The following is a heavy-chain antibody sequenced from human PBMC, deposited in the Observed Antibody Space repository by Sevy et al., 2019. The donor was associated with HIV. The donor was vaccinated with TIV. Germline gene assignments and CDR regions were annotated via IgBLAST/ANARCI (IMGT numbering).Heavy chain of an antibody. Sequence: GGSLRLSCAASGFTFDDYAMHWVRQAPGKGLEWVSGISWNSAGIGYADSVKVRFTISRDNANNSLYLQMNSLRAEDMAFYYCAKDVSANYYGSSGLNWFDHCGQAALVTVSS. CDR1: GFTFDDYA. D-gene: IGHD3-22*01. J-gene: IGHJ5*02. CDR2: ISWNSAGI. V-gene: IGHV3-9*03. CDR3: AKDVSANYYGSSGLNWFDH.